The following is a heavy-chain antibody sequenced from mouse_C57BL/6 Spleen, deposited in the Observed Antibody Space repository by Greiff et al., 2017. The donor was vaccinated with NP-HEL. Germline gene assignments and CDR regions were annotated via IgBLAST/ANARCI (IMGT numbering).Heavy chain of an antibody. CDR3: APLPFAY. V-gene: IGHV1-50*01. CDR1: GYTFTSYW. Sequence: QVQLQQPGAELVKPGASVKLSCKASGYTFTSYWMQWVKQRPGQGLEWIGELYPSDSYTNYNQKFKGKATLTVDTSSSTAFMQLSSLTSEDSAVYYCAPLPFAYWGQGTLVTVSA. CDR2: LYPSDSYT. D-gene: IGHD2-10*01. J-gene: IGHJ3*01.